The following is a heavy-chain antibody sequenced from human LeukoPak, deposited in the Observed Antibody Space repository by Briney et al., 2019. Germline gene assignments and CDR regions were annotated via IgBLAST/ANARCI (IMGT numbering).Heavy chain of an antibody. Sequence: AGGSLRLSCAASGFTFSSYAMSWVRQAPGKGLEWVSAISGSGGSTYYADSVKGRFTISRDNSKNPLYLQMNSLRAEDTAVYYCAKEGGSYYYGMDVWGQGTTVTVSS. J-gene: IGHJ6*02. CDR2: ISGSGGST. CDR3: AKEGGSYYYGMDV. CDR1: GFTFSSYA. D-gene: IGHD1-26*01. V-gene: IGHV3-23*01.